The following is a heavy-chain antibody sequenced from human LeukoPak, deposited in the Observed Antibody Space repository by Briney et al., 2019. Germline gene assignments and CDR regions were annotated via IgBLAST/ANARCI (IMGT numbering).Heavy chain of an antibody. CDR3: AKARGLIGGAFDI. CDR2: ISGSGGST. CDR1: GFTFSSYG. J-gene: IGHJ3*02. D-gene: IGHD3-22*01. V-gene: IGHV3-23*01. Sequence: GGSLRLSCAASGFTFSSYGMSWVRQAPGKGLEWVSAISGSGGSTYYADSVKGRFTISRDNSKNSLYLQMNSLRTEDTALYYCAKARGLIGGAFDIWGQGTMVIVSS.